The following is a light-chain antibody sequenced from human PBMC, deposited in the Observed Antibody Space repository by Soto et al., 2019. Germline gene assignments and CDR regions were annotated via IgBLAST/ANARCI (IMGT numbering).Light chain of an antibody. CDR3: QQYYSTPFT. CDR2: WAS. V-gene: IGKV4-1*01. J-gene: IGKJ3*01. Sequence: DIVMTQSPDSLAVSLGERATINCKSSQSVLYSSNNKNYLAWYQQKPGQPPKLLIYWASTRESGVPDRFSGSGSATDFTLTISSLQAADVAVYYCQQYYSTPFTFGPGTKVDIK. CDR1: QSVLYSSNNKNY.